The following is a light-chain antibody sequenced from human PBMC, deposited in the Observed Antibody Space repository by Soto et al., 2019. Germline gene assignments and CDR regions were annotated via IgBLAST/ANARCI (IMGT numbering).Light chain of an antibody. Sequence: EIVLTQSPGTLSLSPGERATLSCRASQSVSSNYLAWYQQKPGQAPRVLIYGASSRATGIPDRFSGSGSATDFTLTISRLEPEDFAVYYCQQYGNLPLTFGGGTKVDIK. CDR3: QQYGNLPLT. CDR2: GAS. V-gene: IGKV3-20*01. J-gene: IGKJ4*01. CDR1: QSVSSNY.